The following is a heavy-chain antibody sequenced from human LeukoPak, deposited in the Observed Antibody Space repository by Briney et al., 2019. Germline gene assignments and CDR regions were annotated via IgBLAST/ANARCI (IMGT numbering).Heavy chain of an antibody. D-gene: IGHD1-26*01. Sequence: AGGSLRLSCAASGFTFTSFAMSWVRQAPGKGLEWVSAISTTGGTTYYADSVKGRFTISRDNSKNTLYLQMSSLRAEDTAVYYCAKRERVGTTIGHWGQGTLVTVSS. CDR2: ISTTGGTT. CDR3: AKRERVGTTIGH. CDR1: GFTFTSFA. J-gene: IGHJ4*02. V-gene: IGHV3-23*01.